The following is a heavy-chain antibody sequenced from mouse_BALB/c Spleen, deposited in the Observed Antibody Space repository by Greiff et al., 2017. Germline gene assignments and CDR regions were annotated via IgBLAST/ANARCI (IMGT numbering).Heavy chain of an antibody. J-gene: IGHJ4*01. CDR1: GFSLTSYG. D-gene: IGHD2-12*01. CDR3: ARNWGYSQYYYAMDY. Sequence: VKLMESGPGLVQPSQSLSITCTVSGFSLTSYGVHWVRQSPGKGLEWLGVIWSGGSTDYNAAFISRLSISKDNSKSQVFFKMNSLQANDTAIYYCARNWGYSQYYYAMDYWGQGTSVTVSS. CDR2: IWSGGST. V-gene: IGHV2-2*02.